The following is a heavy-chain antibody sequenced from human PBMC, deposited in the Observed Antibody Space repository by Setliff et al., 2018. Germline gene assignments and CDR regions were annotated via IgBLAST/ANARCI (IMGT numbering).Heavy chain of an antibody. CDR1: GYTFTDYG. V-gene: IGHV1-18*01. CDR2: ISPYSGNT. Sequence: GASVKVSCKASGYTFTDYGVTWVRQASGQGLEWVGWISPYSGNTYYAPKFQGRITMTTDTSTTTAYMELKSLRSDDTAIYYCSRLVRYCTRTSCQRLSGDDYWGQGALVTVSS. D-gene: IGHD2-2*01. CDR3: SRLVRYCTRTSCQRLSGDDY. J-gene: IGHJ4*02.